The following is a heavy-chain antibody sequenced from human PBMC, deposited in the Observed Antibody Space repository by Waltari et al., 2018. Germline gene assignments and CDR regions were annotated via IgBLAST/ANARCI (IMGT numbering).Heavy chain of an antibody. V-gene: IGHV4-59*08. D-gene: IGHD6-19*01. CDR1: GGSINIYY. CDR3: ARGMSSVWYGPFDY. J-gene: IGHJ4*02. Sequence: QVQLQESGPGLVKPSETLSLTCTVSGGSINIYYWSWIRQPPGKGLEWIGYVYYTGNTLYNPSLASRVTLSADTSKNQVSLRLRSVTAADTAVYYCARGMSSVWYGPFDYWGQGTLVTVSS. CDR2: VYYTGNT.